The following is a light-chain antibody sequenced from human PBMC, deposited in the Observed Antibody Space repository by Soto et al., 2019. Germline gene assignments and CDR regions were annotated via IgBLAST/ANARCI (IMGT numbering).Light chain of an antibody. Sequence: QSVLTQPASVSGSPGQSITISCTGTSSDVGSYNLVSWYQQYPGKAPKLMIYEVSKRPSGVSNRFSGSKSGNTASLTISGLQAEDEADYHCCSYAGSSTWVFGGGTKVTVL. V-gene: IGLV2-23*02. CDR3: CSYAGSSTWV. J-gene: IGLJ3*02. CDR2: EVS. CDR1: SSDVGSYNL.